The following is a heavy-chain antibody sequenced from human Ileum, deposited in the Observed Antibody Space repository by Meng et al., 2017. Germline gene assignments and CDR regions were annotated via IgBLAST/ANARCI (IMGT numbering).Heavy chain of an antibody. CDR3: ARDTVGTTLGDY. D-gene: IGHD4-23*01. J-gene: IGHJ4*02. CDR2: ISAYSGNT. Sequence: QVQLVQSGAEVKNPGASVKVTCKASGYIVTRYGIGWVRQAPGQGLEWMGWISAYSGNTKYAQKLQGRVTMTTDTSTSTAYMELRNLRSDDTAVYYCARDTVGTTLGDYWGQGTLVTVSS. CDR1: GYIVTRYG. V-gene: IGHV1-18*01.